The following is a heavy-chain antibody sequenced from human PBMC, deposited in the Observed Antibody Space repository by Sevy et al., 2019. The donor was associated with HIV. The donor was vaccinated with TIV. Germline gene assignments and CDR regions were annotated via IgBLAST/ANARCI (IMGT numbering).Heavy chain of an antibody. D-gene: IGHD6-19*01. Sequence: ASVKVSCKASGYPFSTYAISWVRQAPGQGLECMGWISAYNGHTNYAQSLQDRVTMTTDTSTSKAYMELRSLRSDDTAAYYCARLEASGSGWYGNGMDVWGQGTTVTVSS. CDR1: GYPFSTYA. J-gene: IGHJ6*02. CDR2: ISAYNGHT. CDR3: ARLEASGSGWYGNGMDV. V-gene: IGHV1-18*01.